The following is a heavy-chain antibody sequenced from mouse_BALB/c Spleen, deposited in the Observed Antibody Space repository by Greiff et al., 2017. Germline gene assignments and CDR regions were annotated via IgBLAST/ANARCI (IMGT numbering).Heavy chain of an antibody. J-gene: IGHJ2*01. D-gene: IGHD1-1*01. V-gene: IGHV3-2*02. CDR3: ARDGSSYFDY. Sequence: EVQRVESGPGLVKPSQSLSLTCTVTGYSITSDYAWNWIRQFPGNKLEWMGYISYSGSTSYNPSLKSRISITRDTSKNQFFLQLNSVTTEDTATYYCARDGSSYFDYWGQGTTLTVSS. CDR1: GYSITSDYA. CDR2: ISYSGST.